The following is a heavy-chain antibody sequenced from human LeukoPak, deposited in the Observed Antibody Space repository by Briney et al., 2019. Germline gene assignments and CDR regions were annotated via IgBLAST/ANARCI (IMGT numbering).Heavy chain of an antibody. Sequence: GGSLRLSCAASGFTFSSYAMHWVRQAPGKGLEWVAVISYDGSNKYYADSVKGRFTISKDNSKNALYLQMNSLRVDDTGIYYCVRGAYYYAYWGQGALVTVSS. V-gene: IGHV3-30-3*01. J-gene: IGHJ4*02. CDR2: ISYDGSNK. CDR1: GFTFSSYA. CDR3: VRGAYYYAY. D-gene: IGHD3-10*01.